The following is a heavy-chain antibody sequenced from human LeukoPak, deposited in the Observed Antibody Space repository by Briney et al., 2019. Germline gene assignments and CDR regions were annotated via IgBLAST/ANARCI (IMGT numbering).Heavy chain of an antibody. D-gene: IGHD6-19*01. Sequence: GASVKVSCKASGYTFTNYGISWVRQAPGQGLEWLGWISVYSGSTNYEQKVQGRVTMTTDTSTSTAYLDLTSLRFDDTAVYYCARGGSGWSFDQWGQGTLVTVSS. V-gene: IGHV1-18*01. CDR3: ARGGSGWSFDQ. CDR2: ISVYSGST. CDR1: GYTFTNYG. J-gene: IGHJ4*02.